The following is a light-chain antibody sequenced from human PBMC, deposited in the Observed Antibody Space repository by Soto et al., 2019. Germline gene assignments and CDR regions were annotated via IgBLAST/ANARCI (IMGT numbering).Light chain of an antibody. Sequence: QSALTQPASVSGSPGQSITISCTGTNDDVGGYNLVSWYQQYPGKAPQLMIYEGIKRPSGVSNRFSASKSGYTASLTISGLQAEDEADYYCCSYAGSPTAMVFGGGTKVTVL. CDR3: CSYAGSPTAMV. CDR1: NDDVGGYNL. V-gene: IGLV2-23*01. J-gene: IGLJ3*02. CDR2: EGI.